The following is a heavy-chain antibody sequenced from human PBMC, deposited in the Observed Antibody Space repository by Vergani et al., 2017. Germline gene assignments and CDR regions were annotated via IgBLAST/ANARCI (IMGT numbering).Heavy chain of an antibody. CDR1: GFTFSSYA. J-gene: IGHJ2*01. CDR3: ARDGGLQWLVPTKYFDL. D-gene: IGHD6-19*01. V-gene: IGHV3-21*04. Sequence: EVQLLESGGGLVQPGGSLRLSCAASGFTFSSYAMSWVRQAPGKGLEWVSSISSSSSYIYYADSVKGRFTISRDNAKNSLYLQMNSLRAEDTAVYYCARDGGLQWLVPTKYFDLWGRGTLVTVSS. CDR2: ISSSSSYI.